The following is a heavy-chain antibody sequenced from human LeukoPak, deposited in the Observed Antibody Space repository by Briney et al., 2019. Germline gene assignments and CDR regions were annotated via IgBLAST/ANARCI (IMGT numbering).Heavy chain of an antibody. CDR1: GLTFSSYS. J-gene: IGHJ4*02. D-gene: IGHD3-22*01. CDR2: ISSSSSYI. CDR3: ARGAREYYYDSSGPFDY. Sequence: NAGGSLRLSCAASGLTFSSYSMNWVRQAPGKGLEWVSSISSSSSYIYYADSVKGRFTISRDNAKNSLYLQMNSLRAEDTAVYYCARGAREYYYDSSGPFDYWGQGTLVTVSS. V-gene: IGHV3-21*01.